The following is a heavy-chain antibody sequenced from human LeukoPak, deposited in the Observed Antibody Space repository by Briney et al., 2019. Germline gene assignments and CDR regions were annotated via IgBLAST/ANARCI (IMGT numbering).Heavy chain of an antibody. J-gene: IGHJ5*02. CDR2: ISGSGRT. V-gene: IGHV4-39*01. D-gene: IGHD4-17*01. CDR3: ARRTPATVTERFDP. CDR1: GGSINSNGYQ. Sequence: PSETLSLTCTVSGGSINSNGYQLGWIRHPPGKYLEWIGSISGSGRTYYNPSLKSRVTISVDMSKNQFSLKLNSVPAADTAVYYCARRTPATVTERFDPWGQGTLVTVSS.